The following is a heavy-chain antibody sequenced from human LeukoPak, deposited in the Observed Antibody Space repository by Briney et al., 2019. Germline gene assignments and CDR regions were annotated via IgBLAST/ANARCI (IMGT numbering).Heavy chain of an antibody. CDR2: ISSSGSTI. D-gene: IGHD2-15*01. V-gene: IGHV3-11*04. CDR3: VRVMGYCSDGSCYPRGVGYYYSDV. CDR1: GFTFIDYY. Sequence: RPGGSLRLSCAASGFTFIDYYMSWIRQAPGKGLEWVSYISSSGSTIYYADSVKGRFTISRDNAKNSLYLQMTSLRAEDTAVYYCVRVMGYCSDGSCYPRGVGYYYSDVWGKGTTVTIS. J-gene: IGHJ6*03.